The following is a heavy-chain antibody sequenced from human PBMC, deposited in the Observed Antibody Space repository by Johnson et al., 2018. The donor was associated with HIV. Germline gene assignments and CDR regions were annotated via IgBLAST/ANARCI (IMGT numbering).Heavy chain of an antibody. CDR3: ARDPKEIKTFDI. V-gene: IGHV3-30*03. J-gene: IGHJ3*02. CDR1: GFTFSSYG. D-gene: IGHD5-24*01. CDR2: ISYDGSNK. Sequence: QVQLVESGGGVVQPGRSLRLSCAASGFTFSSYGMHWVRQAPGKGLEWVAVISYDGSNKYYADSVKGRFTISRDNSKNTLYLQMNSLRAEDTAVYYCARDPKEIKTFDIWGQGTMVAVSS.